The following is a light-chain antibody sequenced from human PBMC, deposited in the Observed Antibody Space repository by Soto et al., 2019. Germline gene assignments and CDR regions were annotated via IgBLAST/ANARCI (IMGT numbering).Light chain of an antibody. CDR1: QSISSW. Sequence: DIQMTQSPSTLSASVGDRVTITCRASQSISSWLAWYQQKPGKAPKLLIYDVSTLERGVPSRFSGSGSGTEFTLTISSLQPDDSATYYCQQYNTFWTCGQGTKV. CDR3: QQYNTFWT. CDR2: DVS. J-gene: IGKJ1*01. V-gene: IGKV1-5*01.